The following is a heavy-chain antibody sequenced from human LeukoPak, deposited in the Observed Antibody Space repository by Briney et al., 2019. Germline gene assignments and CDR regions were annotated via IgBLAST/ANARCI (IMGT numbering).Heavy chain of an antibody. Sequence: PGGSLRLSCAASGFTFSNYYMNWVRQAPGKGLEWVANVKEDGSQKTYVDSVKGRFTISRDNAKNSLYLQMNNVRAEDTAVYYCARYTYKHDCWGQGTLVTVSS. CDR2: VKEDGSQK. CDR1: GFTFSNYY. J-gene: IGHJ4*02. V-gene: IGHV3-7*01. CDR3: ARYTYKHDC. D-gene: IGHD5-24*01.